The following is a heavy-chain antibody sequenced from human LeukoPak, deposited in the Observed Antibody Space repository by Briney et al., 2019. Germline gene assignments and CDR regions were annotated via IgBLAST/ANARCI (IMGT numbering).Heavy chain of an antibody. V-gene: IGHV4-31*03. J-gene: IGHJ4*02. CDR3: ARAVSGRFDY. D-gene: IGHD6-19*01. CDR2: IYYSGST. CDR1: GGSISSGGYY. Sequence: NTSQTLSLTCTVSGGSISSGGYYWSWIRQHPGKGLEWIGYIYYSGSTNYNPSLKSRVTISVDTSKNQFSLKLSSVTAADTAIYYCARAVSGRFDYWGQGTLVTVSS.